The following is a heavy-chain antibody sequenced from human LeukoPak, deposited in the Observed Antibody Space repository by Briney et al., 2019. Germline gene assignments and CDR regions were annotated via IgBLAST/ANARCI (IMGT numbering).Heavy chain of an antibody. CDR2: ISRGSSTI. V-gene: IGHV3-48*02. CDR3: ARGAPAAVWDFDY. J-gene: IGHJ4*02. Sequence: GSLRLSCAASGFTFSSYSMNWVRQAPGKGLEWVSYISRGSSTIRYAGSVKGRFTISRDNAKDSLYLQMNSLRDEDTAVYYCARGAPAAVWDFDYWGQGTLVTVSS. CDR1: GFTFSSYS. D-gene: IGHD2-2*01.